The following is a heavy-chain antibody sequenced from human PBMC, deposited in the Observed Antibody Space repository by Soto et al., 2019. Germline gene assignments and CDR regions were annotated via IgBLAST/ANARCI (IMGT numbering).Heavy chain of an antibody. Sequence: PSETLSLTCAASGGSISSYYWSWIRQPPGKGLEWIGYIYYSGSTNYNPSLKSRVTISVDTSKNQFSLKLSSVTAADTAVYYCARVLFGRGNWFDPWGQGTLVTVSS. CDR2: IYYSGST. CDR1: GGSISSYY. V-gene: IGHV4-59*01. J-gene: IGHJ5*02. D-gene: IGHD3-3*01. CDR3: ARVLFGRGNWFDP.